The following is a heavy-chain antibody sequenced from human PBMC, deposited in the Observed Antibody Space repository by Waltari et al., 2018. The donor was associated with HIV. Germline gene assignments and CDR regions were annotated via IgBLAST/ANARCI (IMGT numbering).Heavy chain of an antibody. D-gene: IGHD3-16*01. CDR1: GFTLSSSW. V-gene: IGHV3-74*01. J-gene: IGHJ4*02. Sequence: EVQLVESGGGLVQHGGSLRLSCEAYGFTLSSSWVNWVRQAPGKGLVWVSRINSDGSSTNYADSVKGRFTISRDNAKNTVYLQMNSLRAEDTALYYCASLYNYVWGSPPPFDYWGQGTLVTVSS. CDR2: INSDGSST. CDR3: ASLYNYVWGSPPPFDY.